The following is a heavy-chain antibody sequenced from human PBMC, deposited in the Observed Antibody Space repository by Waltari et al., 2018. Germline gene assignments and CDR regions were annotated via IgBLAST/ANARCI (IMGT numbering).Heavy chain of an antibody. CDR2: ISSSGSST. J-gene: IGHJ4*02. D-gene: IGHD6-13*01. Sequence: EVQLVESGGGLAHPGGSLSLSCVASGFTFSSYEMNWVRQAPGKGLEWVSYISSSGSSTIYADSARGRFTISRDNAKNSLYLQMNSLRAEDTAVYFCARESGSSWSPLDYWGQGTLVTVSS. CDR1: GFTFSSYE. V-gene: IGHV3-48*03. CDR3: ARESGSSWSPLDY.